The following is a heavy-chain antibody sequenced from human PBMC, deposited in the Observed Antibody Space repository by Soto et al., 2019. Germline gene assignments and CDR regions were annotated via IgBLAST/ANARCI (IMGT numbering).Heavy chain of an antibody. CDR3: ARRAVAGTSWFDP. Sequence: SETLSLTCAVSGGSITTTNWWNWVRQPPGKGLEWIGEIYHSGRTNFNPSLKSRVTISIDQSKNQVSLKLGSVTAADTAVYYCARRAVAGTSWFDPWGQGTQVTVSS. V-gene: IGHV4-4*02. CDR1: GGSITTTNW. D-gene: IGHD6-19*01. CDR2: IYHSGRT. J-gene: IGHJ5*02.